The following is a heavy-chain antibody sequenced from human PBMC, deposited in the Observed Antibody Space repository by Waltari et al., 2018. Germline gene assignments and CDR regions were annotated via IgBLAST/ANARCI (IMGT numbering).Heavy chain of an antibody. Sequence: EVQLVESGGGLVKPGGSLRLSCADSGFTFSSYSMNWVRQAPGKGLEWVSSISSSSSYIYYADSVKGRFTISRDNAKNSLYLQMNSLRAEDTAVYYCARWAEGSGSYYDYWGQGTLVTVSS. V-gene: IGHV3-21*01. CDR2: ISSSSSYI. J-gene: IGHJ4*02. D-gene: IGHD3-10*01. CDR3: ARWAEGSGSYYDY. CDR1: GFTFSSYS.